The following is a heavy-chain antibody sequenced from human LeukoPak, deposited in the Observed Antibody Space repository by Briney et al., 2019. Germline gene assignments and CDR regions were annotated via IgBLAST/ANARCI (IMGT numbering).Heavy chain of an antibody. CDR1: GGSFTNYY. V-gene: IGHV4-34*01. Sequence: SETLSLTCAVYGGSFTNYYWSWIRQPPGKGLEWIGEINHSGSTKYNPSLKSRVTISIDTSKNQLSLKVTSVTAADTAVYYCAREGPMFDSGSYSKSLGYWGQGFLVTVSS. CDR2: INHSGST. J-gene: IGHJ4*02. CDR3: AREGPMFDSGSYSKSLGY. D-gene: IGHD3-10*01.